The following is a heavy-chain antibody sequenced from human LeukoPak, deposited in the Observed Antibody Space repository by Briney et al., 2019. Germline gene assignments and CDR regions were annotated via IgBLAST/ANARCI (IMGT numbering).Heavy chain of an antibody. CDR3: ARYSTSRAFDL. D-gene: IGHD2/OR15-2a*01. CDR1: GYSISSGYY. CDR2: IHHSGTT. V-gene: IGHV4-38-2*01. Sequence: SETLSLTCAVSGYSISSGYYWGWTRQPPGKGLECVATIHHSGTTYYDPSLKSQATISVDTSKNQFSLKLSSVTAADTAVYYCARYSTSRAFDLWGQGSLVTVSS. J-gene: IGHJ4*02.